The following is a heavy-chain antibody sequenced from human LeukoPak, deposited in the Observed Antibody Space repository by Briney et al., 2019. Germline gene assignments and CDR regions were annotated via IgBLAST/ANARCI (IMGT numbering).Heavy chain of an antibody. CDR1: GYTFATYG. D-gene: IGHD6-19*01. V-gene: IGHV1-18*01. J-gene: IGHJ4*02. CDR3: ARLGPGGWIDY. CDR2: ISAYNDNT. Sequence: ASVKVSCKTSGYTFATYGVSWVRQAPGQGLEWMGWISAYNDNTNYAQKLQGRVTMTTDTSTSTAYMELRSLRSDDTAVYYCARLGPGGWIDYWGQGTLVTVSS.